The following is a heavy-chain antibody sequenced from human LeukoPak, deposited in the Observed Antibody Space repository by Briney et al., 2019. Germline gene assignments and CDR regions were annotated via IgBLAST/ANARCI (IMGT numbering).Heavy chain of an antibody. CDR1: GFTFSSYG. V-gene: IGHV3-30*02. D-gene: IGHD3-10*01. CDR3: ARDYYGSGSYFDY. Sequence: GGSLRLSCAASGFTFSSYGMHWVRQAPGKGLEWMAFIQYDGSNKYYADSVKGRFTISRDNSKNTLFLQMNILRAEDTAVYYCARDYYGSGSYFDYWGQGTLVTVSS. CDR2: IQYDGSNK. J-gene: IGHJ4*02.